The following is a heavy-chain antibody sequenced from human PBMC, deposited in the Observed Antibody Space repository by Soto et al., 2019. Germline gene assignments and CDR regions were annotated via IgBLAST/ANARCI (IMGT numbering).Heavy chain of an antibody. J-gene: IGHJ6*03. CDR3: ARVIAAAGTVYYYYYYMDV. Sequence: PSETLSLTCTVSGGSISSYYWSWIRQPPGKGLEWIGYIYYSGSTNYNPSLKSRVTISVDTSKNQFSLKLSSVTAADTAVYYCARVIAAAGTVYYYYYYMDVWGKGTTVTVSS. V-gene: IGHV4-59*01. D-gene: IGHD6-13*01. CDR1: GGSISSYY. CDR2: IYYSGST.